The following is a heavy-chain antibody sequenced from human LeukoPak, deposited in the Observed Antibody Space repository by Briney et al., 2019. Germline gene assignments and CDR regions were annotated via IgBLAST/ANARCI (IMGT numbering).Heavy chain of an antibody. Sequence: GGSLRLSCAASGFTFSSYAMSWVRQARGKGLEWVSAISGSGGSTYYADSVKGRFTISRDNSKNTLYLQMNSLRAEDTAVYYCAKRRQDIVVVVAATHYYYYMDVWGKGTTVTVSS. D-gene: IGHD2-15*01. CDR3: AKRRQDIVVVVAATHYYYYMDV. CDR1: GFTFSSYA. CDR2: ISGSGGST. J-gene: IGHJ6*03. V-gene: IGHV3-23*01.